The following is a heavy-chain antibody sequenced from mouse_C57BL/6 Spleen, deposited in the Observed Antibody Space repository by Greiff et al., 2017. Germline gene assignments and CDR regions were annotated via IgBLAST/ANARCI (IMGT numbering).Heavy chain of an antibody. CDR3: TLIHDGYFWFAY. CDR2: SDPENGDT. J-gene: IGHJ3*01. V-gene: IGHV14-4*01. Sequence: EVQLQQSGAELVRPGASVKLSCTASGFNIKDDYMHWVKQRPEQGLEWIGWSDPENGDTEYASKFQGKATITADTSSNTAYLQLSSLTSEDTAVYYCTLIHDGYFWFAYWGQGTLVTVSA. CDR1: GFNIKDDY. D-gene: IGHD2-3*01.